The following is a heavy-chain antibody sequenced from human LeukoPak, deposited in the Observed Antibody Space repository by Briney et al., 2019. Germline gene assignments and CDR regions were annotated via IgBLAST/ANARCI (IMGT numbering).Heavy chain of an antibody. Sequence: GAPVKVSCKASGYTFINYNINWVRQAPGQGLEWMGMIYPRDGSTSYAQKFQGRVTVTRDTSTSTVHMELSGLRSEDTAVYYCARDQEGFDYWGQGTLVTVSS. J-gene: IGHJ4*02. V-gene: IGHV1-46*01. CDR3: ARDQEGFDY. CDR1: GYTFINYN. CDR2: IYPRDGST.